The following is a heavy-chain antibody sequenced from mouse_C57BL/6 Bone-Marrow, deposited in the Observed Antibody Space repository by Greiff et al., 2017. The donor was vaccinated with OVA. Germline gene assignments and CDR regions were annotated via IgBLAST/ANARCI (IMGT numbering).Heavy chain of an antibody. V-gene: IGHV1-18*01. CDR1: GYTFSDFN. Sequence: EVQLQQSGPELVKPGASVKISCKASGYTFSDFNMNWVKQSHGKSLEWIGDIHPNNGNTIYNQKFRGKATLTVDTSSSTAYMELRSLTSEDTAVYYCARSGYGGLAYWGQGTLLTVSA. J-gene: IGHJ3*01. CDR3: ARSGYGGLAY. CDR2: IHPNNGNT. D-gene: IGHD1-1*02.